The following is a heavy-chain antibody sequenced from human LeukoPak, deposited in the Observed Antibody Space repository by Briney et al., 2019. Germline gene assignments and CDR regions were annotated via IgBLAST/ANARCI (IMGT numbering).Heavy chain of an antibody. CDR1: GFTFSSYA. CDR3: AKVESGGSWGEGDY. CDR2: ISGSGGST. D-gene: IGHD2-15*01. J-gene: IGHJ4*02. V-gene: IGHV3-23*01. Sequence: PGGALRLSCAAYGFTFSSYAMSWVGQAPGKGLEWVSAISGSGGSTYDAGSVKGRFTISRDNSKNTLYLQMNSLRAEDTAVYYCAKVESGGSWGEGDYWGQGTLVTVSS.